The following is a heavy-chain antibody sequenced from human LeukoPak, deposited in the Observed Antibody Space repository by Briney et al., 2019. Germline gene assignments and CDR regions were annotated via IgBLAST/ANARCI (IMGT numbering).Heavy chain of an antibody. Sequence: GGSLRLSCAASGFTFSSYGMNWVRQAPGKGLEWVSDITSSSSTMNYADSVKGRFTISRDNAKNSLFLQMNSLRDEDTAVYYCVRGSGRITIFGVPYWGQGTLVTVSS. V-gene: IGHV3-48*02. D-gene: IGHD3-3*01. J-gene: IGHJ4*02. CDR2: ITSSSSTM. CDR3: VRGSGRITIFGVPY. CDR1: GFTFSSYG.